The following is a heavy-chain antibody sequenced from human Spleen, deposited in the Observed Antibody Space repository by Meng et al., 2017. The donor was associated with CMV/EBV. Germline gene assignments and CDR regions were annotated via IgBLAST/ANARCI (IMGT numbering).Heavy chain of an antibody. Sequence: GESLKISCAASGFTFTSYAMSWVRQAPGKGLEWVSGISGSGGSTYYADSVKGRFTISRDNSKNTLFLQMNSLRAEDTDIYYCAKGYSSGPEWGQGTLVTVSS. CDR3: AKGYSSGPE. V-gene: IGHV3-23*01. CDR1: GFTFTSYA. CDR2: ISGSGGST. D-gene: IGHD6-19*01. J-gene: IGHJ4*02.